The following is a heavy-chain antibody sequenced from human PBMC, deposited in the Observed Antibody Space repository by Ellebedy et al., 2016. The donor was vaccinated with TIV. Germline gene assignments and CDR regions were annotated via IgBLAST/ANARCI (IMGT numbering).Heavy chain of an antibody. CDR1: GYSFTGYY. J-gene: IGHJ4*02. CDR2: INPYRGDT. Sequence: AASVKVSCKASGYSFTGYYIHWVRQAPGQGLEWMGWINPYRGDTKYPQSFQVRVSMTRDTSSSTAYMELSGLTSDDTAIYYCAKDRFPYYDSSGTTGYFDCWGQGTLVTVSS. D-gene: IGHD3-22*01. V-gene: IGHV1-2*02. CDR3: AKDRFPYYDSSGTTGYFDC.